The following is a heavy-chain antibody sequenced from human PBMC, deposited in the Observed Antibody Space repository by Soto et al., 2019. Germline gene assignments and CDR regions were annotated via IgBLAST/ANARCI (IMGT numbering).Heavy chain of an antibody. CDR3: ARVGGDCSGGSCYQPYYFDY. CDR2: IYYSGST. D-gene: IGHD2-15*01. Sequence: TLSLTCTVSGGSISSGGYYWSWIRQHPGKGLEWIGYIYYSGSTYYNPSLKSRVTISVDTSKNQFSLKLSSVTAADTAVYYCARVGGDCSGGSCYQPYYFDYWGQGTLVTVSS. J-gene: IGHJ4*02. V-gene: IGHV4-31*03. CDR1: GGSISSGGYY.